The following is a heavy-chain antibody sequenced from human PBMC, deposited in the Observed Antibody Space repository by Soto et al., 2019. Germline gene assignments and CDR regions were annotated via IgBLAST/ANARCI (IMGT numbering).Heavy chain of an antibody. CDR3: AMLGGWSGGSNDMDV. CDR1: GLIFSDYH. D-gene: IGHD6-19*01. Sequence: EVPLVESGGGLVQPGGSLRLSCAASGLIFSDYHMDWVRQAPGKGLEWVGRIRRKANSYTTEYAASVKGRFTISRDDQKNSLYLQMNSLKTEDTAVYYCAMLGGWSGGSNDMDVWGQGTKVTVSS. J-gene: IGHJ6*02. CDR2: IRRKANSYTT. V-gene: IGHV3-72*01.